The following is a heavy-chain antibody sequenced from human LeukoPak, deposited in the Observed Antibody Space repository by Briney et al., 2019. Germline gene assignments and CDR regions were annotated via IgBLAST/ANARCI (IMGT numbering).Heavy chain of an antibody. J-gene: IGHJ5*02. CDR3: ARDRIFGGFDP. CDR2: IYTSGST. CDR1: GGSISSGSYY. V-gene: IGHV4-61*02. D-gene: IGHD3-3*01. Sequence: SQTRSLTCTVSGGSISSGSYYWSWIRQPAGKGLEWIGRIYTSGSTNYNPSLKSRVTISVDTPKNQFSLKLSSVTAADTAVYYCARDRIFGGFDPWGQGTLVTVSS.